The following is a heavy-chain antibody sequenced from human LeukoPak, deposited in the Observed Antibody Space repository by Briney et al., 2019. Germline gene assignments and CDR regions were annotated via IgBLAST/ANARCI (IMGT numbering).Heavy chain of an antibody. Sequence: SETLSLTCAVYGGSFSGYYWSWIRQPPGKGLEWIGEINHSGSTNYNPSLKNRVTISVDTSKNQFSLKLSSVTAADTAVYYCAEDAGGDGYNSGGFDYWGQGTLVTVSS. CDR3: AEDAGGDGYNSGGFDY. J-gene: IGHJ4*02. V-gene: IGHV4-34*01. D-gene: IGHD5-24*01. CDR1: GGSFSGYY. CDR2: INHSGST.